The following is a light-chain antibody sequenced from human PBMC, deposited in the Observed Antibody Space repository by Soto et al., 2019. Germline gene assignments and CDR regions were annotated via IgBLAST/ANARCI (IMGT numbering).Light chain of an antibody. J-gene: IGLJ1*01. CDR1: SSDVGSYNL. V-gene: IGLV2-23*01. CDR2: EGS. CDR3: SSSAGNSTSLYV. Sequence: QSVLTQPASVSGSPGQSITISCTGTSSDVGSYNLVSWYQQHPGKAPKLMIYEGSKRPSGVSNRFSGSKSGNTASLTISGLQAEDEAYYYCSSSAGNSTSLYVFGTGTNVNVL.